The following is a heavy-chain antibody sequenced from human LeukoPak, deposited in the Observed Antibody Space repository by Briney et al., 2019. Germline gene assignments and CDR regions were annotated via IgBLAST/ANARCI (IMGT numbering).Heavy chain of an antibody. CDR1: GFTFSSYA. J-gene: IGHJ4*02. CDR3: AKETDYGDHIDY. Sequence: GGSLRLSCAASGFTFSSYAMSWVRQAPGKGLEWVSGISGSGDNTYYADSVKGRFTISRDNSKNTLYLQMNSLRAGDTAVYYCAKETDYGDHIDYWGQGTLVTVSS. CDR2: ISGSGDNT. V-gene: IGHV3-23*01. D-gene: IGHD4-17*01.